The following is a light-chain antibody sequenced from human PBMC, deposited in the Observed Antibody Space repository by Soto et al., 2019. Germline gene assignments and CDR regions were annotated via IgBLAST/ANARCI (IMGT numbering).Light chain of an antibody. J-gene: IGLJ3*02. CDR2: GND. CDR1: TSNIGSNT. CDR3: ASWDDSLNAWV. V-gene: IGLV1-44*01. Sequence: QSVLTQPPSASGTPGQRVTISCSGSTSNIGSNTVNWYQHLPGSAPKLLIYGNDQRPSGVPDRVSGSKFGPTAALAIGGLQSEDEAEDYCASWDDSLNAWVFGGGTKVTVL.